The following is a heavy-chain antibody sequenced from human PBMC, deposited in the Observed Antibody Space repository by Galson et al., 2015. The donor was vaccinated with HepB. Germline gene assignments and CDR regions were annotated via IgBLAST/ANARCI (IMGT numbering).Heavy chain of an antibody. CDR1: GGTFSSYA. CDR2: IIPILGIA. V-gene: IGHV1-69*10. D-gene: IGHD2-21*02. Sequence: SVKVSCKASGGTFSSYAISWVRQAPGQGLEWMGGIIPILGIANYAQKFQGRVTITADKSTSTAYMELSSLRSEDTAVYYCARAPKRGLVRFQSVAKPLLKGYYFDYWGQGTLVTVSS. J-gene: IGHJ4*02. CDR3: ARAPKRGLVRFQSVAKPLLKGYYFDY.